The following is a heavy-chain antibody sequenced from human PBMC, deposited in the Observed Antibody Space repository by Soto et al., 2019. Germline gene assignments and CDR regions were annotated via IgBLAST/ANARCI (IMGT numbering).Heavy chain of an antibody. J-gene: IGHJ4*02. CDR3: ARDERDDSALRY. V-gene: IGHV4-30-2*01. Sequence: QLQLQESGSGLVKPSQTLSLTCAVSGDSISSGGYSWNWIRQPPGKGLEWIGYIYHSGNTFYSPSLKSRVTISVDGSKNQFFLRLSSVTAADTAVYYCARDERDDSALRYWGQGALVTVSS. CDR1: GDSISSGGYS. D-gene: IGHD2-21*02. CDR2: IYHSGNT.